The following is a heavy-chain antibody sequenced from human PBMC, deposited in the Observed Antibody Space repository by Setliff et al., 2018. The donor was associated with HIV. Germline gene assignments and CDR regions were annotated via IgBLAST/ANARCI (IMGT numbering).Heavy chain of an antibody. J-gene: IGHJ4*02. D-gene: IGHD6-13*01. Sequence: ASVKVSCKASGYTFTSYYMHWVRQAPGQGLEYMGINNPSDGTTDYTQKFQDRVTMTSDTSTSTVYMELRSLRSEDTAIYYCVKEYHTTATDTRVANYFDYWGQGTLVTVSS. CDR1: GYTFTSYY. V-gene: IGHV1-46*01. CDR3: VKEYHTTATDTRVANYFDY. CDR2: NNPSDGTT.